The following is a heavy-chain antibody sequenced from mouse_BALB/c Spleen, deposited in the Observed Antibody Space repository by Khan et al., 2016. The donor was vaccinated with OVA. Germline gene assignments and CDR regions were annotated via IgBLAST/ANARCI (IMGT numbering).Heavy chain of an antibody. J-gene: IGHJ4*01. Sequence: VQLQESGPGLVAPSQSPFITCTVSDFSLSNYDISWFRQPPGKGLEWLGLIWTGGGTNYNSAFMSRLSISKDNSKSQVFLKMNSLQTDDTAIYYCVRGLLKWGQGTSVTVSS. D-gene: IGHD1-1*01. CDR3: VRGLLK. V-gene: IGHV2-9-2*01. CDR1: DFSLSNYD. CDR2: IWTGGGT.